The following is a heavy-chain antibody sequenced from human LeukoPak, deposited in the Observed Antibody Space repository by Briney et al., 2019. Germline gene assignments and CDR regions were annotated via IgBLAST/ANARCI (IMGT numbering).Heavy chain of an antibody. CDR2: IIPIFGTA. J-gene: IGHJ5*02. CDR3: ARRRRQWLVSHWFDL. Sequence: GASVKVSCKASGGTFSSYAISWVRQAPGQGLEWMGGIIPIFGTANYAQKFQGRVTITADESTSTAYMELSSLRSEDTAVYYCARRRRQWLVSHWFDLWGQGTLVTVSS. D-gene: IGHD6-19*01. CDR1: GGTFSSYA. V-gene: IGHV1-69*13.